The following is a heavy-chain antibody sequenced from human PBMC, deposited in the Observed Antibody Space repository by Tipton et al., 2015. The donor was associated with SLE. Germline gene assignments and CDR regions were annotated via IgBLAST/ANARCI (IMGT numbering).Heavy chain of an antibody. CDR1: GASISSGGYF. D-gene: IGHD3-22*01. J-gene: IGHJ4*02. Sequence: GLVKPSQTLSLTCTVSGASISSGGYFWNWIRQHPGKGLEWIGQISHSGSANYNPSLESRITISVDTSKNQFSLKVTSVTAADTAVYYCARGRASKYDSSAFGRWGQGTLVTVSS. CDR3: ARGRASKYDSSAFGR. V-gene: IGHV4-31*03. CDR2: ISHSGSA.